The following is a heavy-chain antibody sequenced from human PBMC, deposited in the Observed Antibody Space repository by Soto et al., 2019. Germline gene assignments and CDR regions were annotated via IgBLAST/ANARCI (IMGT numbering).Heavy chain of an antibody. V-gene: IGHV1-18*01. CDR1: GYTFTRYG. D-gene: IGHD1-26*01. CDR3: ARDQVGARNFDI. CDR2: ISAYNGNT. J-gene: IGHJ3*02. Sequence: GASVQVSCKASGYTFTRYGISWVRQAPGQGLEWMGWISAYNGNTNYAQKLQGRVTMTTDTSTSTAYMELRSLRSGDTAVYYCARDQVGARNFDIWGQGTMVTVS.